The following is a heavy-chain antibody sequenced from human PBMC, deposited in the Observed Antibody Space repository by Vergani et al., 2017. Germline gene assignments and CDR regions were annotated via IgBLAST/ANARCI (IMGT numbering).Heavy chain of an antibody. CDR2: IGYDGRIK. J-gene: IGHJ4*02. CDR3: ARDWAVGAAAGKDFDY. CDR1: GFSFNTYG. V-gene: IGHV3-30*02. D-gene: IGHD6-13*01. Sequence: QVQLVETGGGVVQPGGSLRLYCATSGFSFNTYGAHWVRQAPGKGLEWVAFIGYDGRIKYNVDSVKGRFTISRDTSKKTLSLQMRSLRADDTAVYYCARDWAVGAAAGKDFDYWGQGTLVTVSS.